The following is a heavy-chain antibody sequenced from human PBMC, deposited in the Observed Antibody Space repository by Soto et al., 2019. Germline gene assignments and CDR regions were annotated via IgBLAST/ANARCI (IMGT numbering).Heavy chain of an antibody. CDR2: ISAYNGNT. Sequence: ASVKVSCKASGYTFTSYDISWVRQAPGQGLEWMGWISAYNGNTNYAQKLQGRVTMTTDTSTSTAYMEMRSLRSDDTAVYYCARDPRAIRGYCSGGSCYSSPAYWGQGTLVTVSS. D-gene: IGHD2-15*01. CDR3: ARDPRAIRGYCSGGSCYSSPAY. J-gene: IGHJ4*02. V-gene: IGHV1-18*01. CDR1: GYTFTSYD.